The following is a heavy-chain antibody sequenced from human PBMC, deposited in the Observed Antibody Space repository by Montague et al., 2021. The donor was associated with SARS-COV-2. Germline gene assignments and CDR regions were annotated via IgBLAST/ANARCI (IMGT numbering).Heavy chain of an antibody. D-gene: IGHD1-26*01. Sequence: SETLSLTCIVSGDSISASDYYWGWIRQPPEKGLEWIGSISDRGSATYKASLQSRLTISVDTSKNQFSLKVNFVTAADTAVYYCARRYSGTWESLYHYMDVWGRGTTVIVSS. CDR3: ARRYSGTWESLYHYMDV. CDR2: ISDRGSA. V-gene: IGHV4-39*01. CDR1: GDSISASDYY. J-gene: IGHJ6*03.